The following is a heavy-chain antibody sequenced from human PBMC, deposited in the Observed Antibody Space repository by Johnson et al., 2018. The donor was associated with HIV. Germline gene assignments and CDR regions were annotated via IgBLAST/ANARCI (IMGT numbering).Heavy chain of an antibody. CDR2: ISYDGSNK. J-gene: IGHJ3*01. CDR3: ARAPEVRGVDAFDV. CDR1: GFTFSSYG. Sequence: QMQLVESGGGVVQPGRSLRLSCAASGFTFSSYGMHWVRQAPGKGLEWMAVISYDGSNKYYADSVKGRFTISRDNAKNSVYLQMNSLEAEDTAVYYCARAPEVRGVDAFDVWGQGTVVTVSS. V-gene: IGHV3-30*04. D-gene: IGHD3-10*01.